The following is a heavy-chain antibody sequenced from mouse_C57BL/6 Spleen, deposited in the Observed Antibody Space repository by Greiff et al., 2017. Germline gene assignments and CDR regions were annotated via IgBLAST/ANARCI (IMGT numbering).Heavy chain of an antibody. Sequence: VQLQQSGAELVKPGASVKLSCTASGFNIKDYYMHWVKQRTEQGLEWIGRIDPEDGDTKYAPKFQGKATITADTASNTAYLQRSSLTSEDTAVYYCAFYYYGSTPFAYWGQGTLVTVSA. CDR3: AFYYYGSTPFAY. D-gene: IGHD1-1*01. CDR1: GFNIKDYY. J-gene: IGHJ3*01. V-gene: IGHV14-2*01. CDR2: IDPEDGDT.